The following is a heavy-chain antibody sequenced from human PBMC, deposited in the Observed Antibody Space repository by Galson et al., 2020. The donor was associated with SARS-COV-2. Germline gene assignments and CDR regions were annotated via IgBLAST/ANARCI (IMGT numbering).Heavy chain of an antibody. CDR1: GFTFNSHA. J-gene: IGHJ6*03. V-gene: IGHV3-23*01. CDR3: AKSVVGVVGLIVRKGHYYYMDV. D-gene: IGHD6-19*01. CDR2: INRHGHSS. Sequence: RGSLRLSCAASGFTFNSHAMSWVRQVSGKAPEWDSSINRHGHSSYYADSVKGRFTISRANAKNTMYMQMNSLRAEDTDVYYCAKSVVGVVGLIVRKGHYYYMDVWGKGTTVTVSS.